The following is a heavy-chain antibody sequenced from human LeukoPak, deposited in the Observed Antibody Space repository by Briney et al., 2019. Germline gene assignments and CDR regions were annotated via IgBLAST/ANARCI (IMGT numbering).Heavy chain of an antibody. CDR1: GYTFTGYY. CDR3: ARGIAAAGEFDY. V-gene: IGHV1-2*02. CDR2: INPNSGGT. J-gene: IGHJ4*02. Sequence: ASVKVSCKASGYTFTGYYMHWVRQASGQGLEWMGWINPNSGGTNYAQKFQGRVTMTRDTSISTAYMELSRLRSDDTAVYYCARGIAAAGEFDYWGQGTLVTVSS. D-gene: IGHD6-13*01.